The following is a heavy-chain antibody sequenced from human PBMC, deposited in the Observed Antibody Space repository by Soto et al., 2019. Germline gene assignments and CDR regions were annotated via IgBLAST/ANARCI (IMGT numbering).Heavy chain of an antibody. J-gene: IGHJ3*02. D-gene: IGHD6-19*01. V-gene: IGHV3-23*01. Sequence: GGSLRLSCAASGFTFSSYAMSWVRQAPGKGLEWGSAISGSGGSTYYADSVKGRFTISRDNSKNTLYLQMKSRRAEDTAVYYCAKDHRDSSGWYAFDIWGQGTMVTVSS. CDR3: AKDHRDSSGWYAFDI. CDR2: ISGSGGST. CDR1: GFTFSSYA.